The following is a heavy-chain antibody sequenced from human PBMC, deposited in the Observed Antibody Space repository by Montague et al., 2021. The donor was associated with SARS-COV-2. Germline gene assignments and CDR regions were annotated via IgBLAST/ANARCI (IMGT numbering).Heavy chain of an antibody. V-gene: IGHV3-7*01. CDR1: GFTFSSYW. D-gene: IGHD3-10*01. J-gene: IGHJ4*02. CDR2: IKQDGSEK. CDR3: ARDHRQVWFGAPVTERYFAY. Sequence: SLRLSCAASGFTFSSYWMSWVRQAPGKGLEWVANIKQDGSEKYYVDSVKGRFTISRDNAKNSLYLQMNSLRAEDTAVYYCARDHRQVWFGAPVTERYFAYWGQGTLVTVSS.